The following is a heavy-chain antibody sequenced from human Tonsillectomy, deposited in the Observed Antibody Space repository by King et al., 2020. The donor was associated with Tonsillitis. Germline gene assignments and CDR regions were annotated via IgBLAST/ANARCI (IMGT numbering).Heavy chain of an antibody. V-gene: IGHV4-59*01. J-gene: IGHJ4*02. CDR3: ARVASDSSRREDYFAY. Sequence: QLQESGPGLVKPSETLSLTCTVSGGSISSYYWSWIRQPPGKGLEWIGYIYYSGSTNYNPSLKSRVTISVATSKNQFSLKLSSVTAADTAVYYSARVASDSSRREDYFAYWGQGTLVTVSS. CDR2: IYYSGST. CDR1: GGSISSYY. D-gene: IGHD6-13*01.